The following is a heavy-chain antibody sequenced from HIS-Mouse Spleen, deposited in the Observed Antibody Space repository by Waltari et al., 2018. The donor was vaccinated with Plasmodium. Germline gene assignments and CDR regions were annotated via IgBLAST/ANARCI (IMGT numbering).Heavy chain of an antibody. Sequence: QVQLVESGGGVVQPGRSLRLSCAASGFTFSSYAMPWVRQAPGKGLGWVAVISYDGRNKYYADSVKGRFTISRDNSKNTLYLQMNSLRAEDTAVYYCAREAGSGGLYYFDYWGQGTLVTVSS. CDR1: GFTFSSYA. J-gene: IGHJ4*02. D-gene: IGHD3-10*01. CDR3: AREAGSGGLYYFDY. V-gene: IGHV3-30*04. CDR2: ISYDGRNK.